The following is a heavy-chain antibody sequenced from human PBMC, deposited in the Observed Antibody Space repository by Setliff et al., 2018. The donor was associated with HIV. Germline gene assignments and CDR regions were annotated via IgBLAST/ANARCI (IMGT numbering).Heavy chain of an antibody. Sequence: GGSLRLSCVASGFTFSAYTMNWVRQAPGKGLEWVASLSAESTFIYYADSMKGRFTISRDNARNSLYLQMNSLRAEDTAMYYCTRDLDLTGGEAFDIWGQGAMVTVSS. CDR2: LSAESTFI. V-gene: IGHV3-21*01. CDR1: GFTFSAYT. CDR3: TRDLDLTGGEAFDI. J-gene: IGHJ3*02. D-gene: IGHD3-3*01.